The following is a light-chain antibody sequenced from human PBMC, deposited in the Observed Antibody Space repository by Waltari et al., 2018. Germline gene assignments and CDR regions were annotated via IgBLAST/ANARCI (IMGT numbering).Light chain of an antibody. Sequence: EIVLTQSPATLSLSPGERATLSCRASQRVSSYLAWYQQKPGQAPRPPLYDASNRATGIPARFSGSGSGTDFTLTISSLEPEDFAVYYCQQRSNWPLTFGGGTKVEIK. V-gene: IGKV3-11*01. CDR2: DAS. CDR3: QQRSNWPLT. CDR1: QRVSSY. J-gene: IGKJ4*01.